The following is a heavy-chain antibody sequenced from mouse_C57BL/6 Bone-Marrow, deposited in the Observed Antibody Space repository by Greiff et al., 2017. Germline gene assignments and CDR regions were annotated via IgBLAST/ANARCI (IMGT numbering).Heavy chain of an antibody. CDR3: TGFSYYYGSSYWYFDV. J-gene: IGHJ1*03. Sequence: EVKVVESGGGLVQPGGSMKLSCVASGFTFSNYWMNWVRQSPEKGLEWVAQIRLKSDNYATHYAESVKGRFTISRDDSKSSVYLQMNNLRAEDTGIYYCTGFSYYYGSSYWYFDVWGTGTTVTVSS. D-gene: IGHD1-1*01. CDR1: GFTFSNYW. CDR2: IRLKSDNYAT. V-gene: IGHV6-3*01.